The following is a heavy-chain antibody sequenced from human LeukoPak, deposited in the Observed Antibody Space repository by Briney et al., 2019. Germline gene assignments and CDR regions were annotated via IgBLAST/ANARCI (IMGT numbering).Heavy chain of an antibody. CDR1: GGSISSGGYS. J-gene: IGHJ5*02. D-gene: IGHD6-19*01. Sequence: SQTLSLTCAVSGGSISSGGYSWSWIRQPPGKGLEWIGYIYHCGSTNYNPSLKSRVTISVDTSKNQFSLKLSSVTAADTAVYYCARGPWLGFMRWFDPWGQGTLVTVSS. CDR2: IYHCGST. V-gene: IGHV4-30-2*01. CDR3: ARGPWLGFMRWFDP.